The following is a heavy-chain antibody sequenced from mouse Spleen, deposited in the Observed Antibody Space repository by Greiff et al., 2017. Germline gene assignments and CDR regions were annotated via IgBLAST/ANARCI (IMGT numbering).Heavy chain of an antibody. J-gene: IGHJ2*01. CDR2: IDPETGGT. V-gene: IGHV1-15*01. CDR1: GYTFTDYE. Sequence: VQLQQSGAELVRPGASVTLSCKASGYTFTDYEMHWVKQTPVHGLEWIGAIDPETGGTAYNQKFKGKAILTADKSSSTAYMELRSLTSEDSAVYYCTREGANDYFDYWGQGTTLTVSS. D-gene: IGHD3-1*01. CDR3: TREGANDYFDY.